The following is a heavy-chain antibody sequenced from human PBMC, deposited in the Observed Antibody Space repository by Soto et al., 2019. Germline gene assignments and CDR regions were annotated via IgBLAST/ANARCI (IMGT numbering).Heavy chain of an antibody. CDR2: ISGSGGST. CDR3: AKGPRYFAPHRFDSSGYYYDY. CDR1: GFTFSSYA. D-gene: IGHD3-22*01. Sequence: GSLRLSCAASGFTFSSYAMSWVRQAPGKGLEWVSAISGSGGSTYYADSVKGRFTISRDNSKNTLYLQMNSLRAEDTAVYYCAKGPRYFAPHRFDSSGYYYDYWGQGTLVTVSS. V-gene: IGHV3-23*01. J-gene: IGHJ4*02.